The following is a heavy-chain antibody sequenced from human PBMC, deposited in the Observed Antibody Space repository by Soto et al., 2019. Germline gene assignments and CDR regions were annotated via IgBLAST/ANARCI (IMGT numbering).Heavy chain of an antibody. J-gene: IGHJ4*02. Sequence: QVQLVQSGAEVKKPGSSVKVSCKASGGTFSSYAISWVRQAPGQGLEWMGGIIPIFGTANYAQKFQGRVTITADESTSTAYMELSSLRSEDTAVYYCASTSDIVATPGTYYFDYWGQGTLVTVSS. CDR1: GGTFSSYA. V-gene: IGHV1-69*01. D-gene: IGHD5-12*01. CDR3: ASTSDIVATPGTYYFDY. CDR2: IIPIFGTA.